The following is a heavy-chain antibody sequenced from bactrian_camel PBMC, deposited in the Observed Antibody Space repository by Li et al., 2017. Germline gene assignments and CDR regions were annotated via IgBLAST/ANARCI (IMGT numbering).Heavy chain of an antibody. CDR2: ISNTGNT. Sequence: QVQLVESGGGSVQPGGSLRLSCSVTGSTYSRYCLSWIRQVPGKEREGVATISNTGNTYYAHSAKGRFTIPRDDAKNTLYLDMDSLKPDDTAMYYCAAGRRQVVAGTGTSYCSLKEYDFNYRGQGTQVTVS. D-gene: IGHD6*01. CDR1: GSTYSRYC. CDR3: AAGRRQVVAGTGTSYCSLKEYDFNY. V-gene: IGHV3S6*01. J-gene: IGHJ4*01.